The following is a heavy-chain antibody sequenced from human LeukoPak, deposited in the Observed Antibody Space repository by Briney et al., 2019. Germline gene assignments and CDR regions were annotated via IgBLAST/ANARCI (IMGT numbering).Heavy chain of an antibody. CDR3: ARGILEYYYFDL. CDR2: IYHSGST. Sequence: SETLSLTCTISGYSISSGYYWGWIRQPPGKGLEWIGSIYHSGSTYYNPPLRSRVTISRDTSENQFSLKLSSVTAADTAVYYCARGILEYYYFDLWGRGTLVTVSS. CDR1: GYSISSGYY. D-gene: IGHD3-3*01. J-gene: IGHJ2*01. V-gene: IGHV4-38-2*02.